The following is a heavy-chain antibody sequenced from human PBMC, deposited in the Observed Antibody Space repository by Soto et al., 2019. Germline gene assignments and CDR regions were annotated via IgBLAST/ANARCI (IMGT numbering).Heavy chain of an antibody. CDR1: GFTFSSYG. V-gene: IGHV3-30*18. CDR2: ISYDGSNK. CDR3: AKGYDIVATIRAFDI. J-gene: IGHJ3*02. D-gene: IGHD5-12*01. Sequence: QVQLVESGGGVVQPGRSLRLSCAASGFTFSSYGMHWVRQAPGKGLEWVAVISYDGSNKYYADSVKGRFTISRDNSKNTLYLQMNSLRAEDTAVYYCAKGYDIVATIRAFDIWGQGTMVTVSS.